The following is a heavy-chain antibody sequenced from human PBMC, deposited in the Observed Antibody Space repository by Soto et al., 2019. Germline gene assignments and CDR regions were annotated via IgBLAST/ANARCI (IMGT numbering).Heavy chain of an antibody. V-gene: IGHV4-59*01. J-gene: IGHJ4*02. Sequence: PSETLSLTCTVSGGSISSYYWSWIRQPPGKGLEWIGNIYYNGNTKYNPSLKSRVTMSVDTSKNQVVLTMTNMDPVDTATYYCAQYRYGNFDYWGQGALVTVSS. CDR1: GGSISSYY. CDR2: IYYNGNT. D-gene: IGHD5-18*01. CDR3: AQYRYGNFDY.